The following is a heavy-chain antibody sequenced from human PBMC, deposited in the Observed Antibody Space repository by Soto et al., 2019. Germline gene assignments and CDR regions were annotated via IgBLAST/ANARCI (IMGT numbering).Heavy chain of an antibody. CDR1: GYTFTSYA. J-gene: IGHJ6*02. Sequence: ASVKVSCKASGYTFTSYAMHWVRQAPGQRLEWMGRINAGNGNTNYSQKCQGRVTITRDTSASTAYMELSSLRSEDTAVYYCASTGLGSGWYPHYYYGMDVWGQGTTVTVSS. CDR3: ASTGLGSGWYPHYYYGMDV. V-gene: IGHV1-3*01. CDR2: INAGNGNT. D-gene: IGHD6-19*01.